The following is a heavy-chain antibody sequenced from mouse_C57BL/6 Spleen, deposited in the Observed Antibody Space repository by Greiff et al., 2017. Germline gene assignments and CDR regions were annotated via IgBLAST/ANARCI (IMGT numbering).Heavy chain of an antibody. CDR1: GYTFTSYW. D-gene: IGHD1-1*01. J-gene: IGHJ2*01. CDR2: IYPGSGST. V-gene: IGHV1-55*01. CDR3: ARSGGHYYGSSYFGY. Sequence: QVQLQQPGAELVKPGASVKMSCKASGYTFTSYWITWVKQRPGQGLEWIGDIYPGSGSTNYNEKFKSKATLTVDTSSSTAYMQRSGLTSEDSAVYYCARSGGHYYGSSYFGYWGQGTTLTVSS.